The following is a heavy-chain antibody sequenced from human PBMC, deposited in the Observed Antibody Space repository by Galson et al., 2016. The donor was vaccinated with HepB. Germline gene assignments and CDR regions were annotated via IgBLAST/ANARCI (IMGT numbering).Heavy chain of an antibody. Sequence: SETLSLTCFVSGGSISDYHWSWIRQPPGKGLEWIGYFYNTGSTNYNPSLKSRVTLSVDTSKYHFSLKLSSVTTADTAVYYCAKEGGRDSGYADGAFDIWGRGTLVTVSS. CDR3: AKEGGRDSGYADGAFDI. CDR1: GGSISDYH. CDR2: FYNTGST. V-gene: IGHV4-59*01. D-gene: IGHD5-12*01. J-gene: IGHJ3*02.